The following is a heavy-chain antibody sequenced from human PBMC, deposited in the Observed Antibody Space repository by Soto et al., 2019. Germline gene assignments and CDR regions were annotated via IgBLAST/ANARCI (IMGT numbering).Heavy chain of an antibody. CDR2: NYSGST. J-gene: IGHJ4*02. D-gene: IGHD2-15*01. CDR1: G. Sequence: QVQLQESGPGLVKPSQTLSLTCTVAGGSISSGNYSGSTYYSTSLKSRVTISLDTSKSQFSLNLSFVTAADTAVYYCATMGTPATGLYFFDSWGQGHLVTVSS. CDR3: ATMGTPATGLYFFDS. V-gene: IGHV4-59*06.